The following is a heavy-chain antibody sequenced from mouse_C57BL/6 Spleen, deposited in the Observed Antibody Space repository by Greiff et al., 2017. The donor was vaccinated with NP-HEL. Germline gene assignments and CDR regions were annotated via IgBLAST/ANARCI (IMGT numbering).Heavy chain of an antibody. Sequence: VQLQQSGPELVKPGASVKISCKASGYTFTDYYMNWVKQSHGKSLEWIGDINPNNGGTSYNQKFKGKATLTVEKSSSTAYMELRSLTSEDSAVYYCASPYYYGSSPWFAYWGQGTLVTVSA. CDR3: ASPYYYGSSPWFAY. J-gene: IGHJ3*01. V-gene: IGHV1-26*01. CDR1: GYTFTDYY. CDR2: INPNNGGT. D-gene: IGHD1-1*01.